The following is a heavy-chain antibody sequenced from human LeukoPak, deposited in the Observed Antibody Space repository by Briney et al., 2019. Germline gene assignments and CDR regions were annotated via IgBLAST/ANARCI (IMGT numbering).Heavy chain of an antibody. CDR1: GDSITSSSHH. Sequence: SETLSLTCTVSGDSITSSSHHWGWIRQSPGKGLEWIGSIYFGRTTYYNPSLSSRVALSVVTSKNQLSLQLTSVTAADTAVDYCVRHDGRGGATMGSLDSWGQGSLVTVSS. CDR3: VRHDGRGGATMGSLDS. D-gene: IGHD5-12*01. CDR2: IYFGRTT. V-gene: IGHV4-39*01. J-gene: IGHJ4*02.